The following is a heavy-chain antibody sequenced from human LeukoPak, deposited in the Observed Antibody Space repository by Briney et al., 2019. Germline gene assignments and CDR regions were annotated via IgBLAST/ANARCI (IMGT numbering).Heavy chain of an antibody. CDR3: ARNHFDSPFDP. J-gene: IGHJ5*02. D-gene: IGHD3-22*01. CDR1: GGSMSGGGYY. Sequence: SETLSLTCNVSGGSMSGGGYYWGWIRQPPGKGLDWVGSLYSTTGSTYYNPSLKSRVSISLDTSKNQFSLNLTSVTAADTAVYFCARNHFDSPFDPWGQGTLVTVSS. V-gene: IGHV4-39*07. CDR2: LYSTTGST.